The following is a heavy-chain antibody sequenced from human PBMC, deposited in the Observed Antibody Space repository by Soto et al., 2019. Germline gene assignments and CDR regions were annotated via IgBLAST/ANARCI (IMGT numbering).Heavy chain of an antibody. CDR3: AKRFCSGANCGFFDY. V-gene: IGHV3-21*04. J-gene: IGHJ4*02. D-gene: IGHD2-15*01. CDR1: GFTFSTYS. CDR2: ISSSGSYI. Sequence: PGGSLRLSCAASGFTFSTYSMNWVRQAPGKGLEWVSSISSSGSYIYYADSVKGRFTISRDNSKNMLYLQMNSLRAEDTAVYFCAKRFCSGANCGFFDYWGQGTLVTVSS.